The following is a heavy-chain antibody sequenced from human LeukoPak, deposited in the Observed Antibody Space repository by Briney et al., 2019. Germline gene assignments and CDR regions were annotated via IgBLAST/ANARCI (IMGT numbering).Heavy chain of an antibody. CDR1: GGSFSGYY. J-gene: IGHJ4*02. V-gene: IGHV4-34*01. Sequence: SETLSLTCAVYGGSFSGYYWSWIRQPPGKGLEWIGEINHSGSTNYNPSLKSRVTISVDTSKNQFSLKLSSVTAADTAVYYCARVSSRATSFDYWGQGTLVTVSS. CDR3: ARVSSRATSFDY. CDR2: INHSGST. D-gene: IGHD5-12*01.